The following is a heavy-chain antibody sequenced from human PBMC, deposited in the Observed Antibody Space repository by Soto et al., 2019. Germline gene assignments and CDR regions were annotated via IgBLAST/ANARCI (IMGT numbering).Heavy chain of an antibody. V-gene: IGHV2-5*02. CDR3: ARQVRYCSGNGCPNLFAP. D-gene: IGHD2-15*01. J-gene: IGHJ5*02. CDR2: IYWDDDK. CDR1: GFSLSTSGVG. Sequence: QITLKESGPTLVKPTQTLTLTCTFSGFSLSTSGVGVGWIRQPPGKALEWLALIYWDDDKRYSPSLKTRLSITKDTSKKQVVVTMTNIDPVDTATYYCARQVRYCSGNGCPNLFAPWGQGTLVTVSS.